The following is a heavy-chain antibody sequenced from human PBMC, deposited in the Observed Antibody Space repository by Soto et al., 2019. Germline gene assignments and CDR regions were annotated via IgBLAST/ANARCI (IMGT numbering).Heavy chain of an antibody. J-gene: IGHJ5*02. D-gene: IGHD6-13*01. CDR1: GHTFTSYY. CDR3: AREDSAYSSSWDWFDP. CDR2: INPSGGST. Sequence: GASVKVSCKASGHTFTSYYMRWVRQAPGQGLEWMGIINPSGGSTSYAQKFQGRVTMTRDTSTSTVYMELSSLRSEDTAVYYCAREDSAYSSSWDWFDPWGQGTLVTVSS. V-gene: IGHV1-46*01.